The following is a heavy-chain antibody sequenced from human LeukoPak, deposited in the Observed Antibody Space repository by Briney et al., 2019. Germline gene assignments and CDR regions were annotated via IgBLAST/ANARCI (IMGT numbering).Heavy chain of an antibody. J-gene: IGHJ5*02. Sequence: SETLSLTCTVSGGSISSSSYYWGWIRQPPGKVLEWIGSIYYSGSTYYNPSLKSRVTISVDTSRNQFSLKLSSVTAADTAVYYCAKSSWSLFDPWGQGTLVTVSS. CDR3: AKSSWSLFDP. D-gene: IGHD3-10*01. CDR2: IYYSGST. V-gene: IGHV4-39*01. CDR1: GGSISSSSYY.